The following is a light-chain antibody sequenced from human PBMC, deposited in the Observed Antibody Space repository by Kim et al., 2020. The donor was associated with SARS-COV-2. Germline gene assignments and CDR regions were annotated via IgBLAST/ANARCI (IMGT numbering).Light chain of an antibody. CDR2: STS. V-gene: IGKV3-20*01. J-gene: IGKJ1*01. CDR3: HQYGSSPVT. CDR1: QSVSSNV. Sequence: ENGLTQSPGTLSLSPGERATLSCRASQSVSSNVFAWYQQKGGQAPRLLIYSTSSRASGIPDRFSGSGSGTDFTLIISRLEPEDFAVFYCHQYGSSPVTFGQGTQVDIK.